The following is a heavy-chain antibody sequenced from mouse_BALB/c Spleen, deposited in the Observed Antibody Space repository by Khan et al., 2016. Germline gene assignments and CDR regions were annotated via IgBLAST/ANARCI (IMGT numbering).Heavy chain of an antibody. CDR2: ISYDGSN. Sequence: EVQLQESGPGLVKPSQSLSLTCSVTGYSITSGYYWNWIRQFPGNKLEWMGYISYDGSNNYNPSLKNRISITRAQSKNQFFLKLNYVTTEDTATYYCATYGNYEGFAYWGQGTLVTVSA. J-gene: IGHJ3*01. D-gene: IGHD2-1*01. CDR3: ATYGNYEGFAY. V-gene: IGHV3-6*02. CDR1: GYSITSGYY.